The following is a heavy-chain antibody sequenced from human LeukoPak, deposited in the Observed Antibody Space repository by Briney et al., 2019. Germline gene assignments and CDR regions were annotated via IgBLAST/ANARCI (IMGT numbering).Heavy chain of an antibody. V-gene: IGHV3-21*01. CDR2: ISSSSTYI. CDR3: ARGPTPQTYYYDSSGYSD. J-gene: IGHJ4*02. D-gene: IGHD3-22*01. Sequence: GGSLRLSCAASGFTFSSYSMNWVRQAPGKGLEWVSSISSSSTYIYYADSVYGRFTISRDNAKNSLYLQMNSLRAEDTAMYYCARGPTPQTYYYDSSGYSDWGQGTLVTVSS. CDR1: GFTFSSYS.